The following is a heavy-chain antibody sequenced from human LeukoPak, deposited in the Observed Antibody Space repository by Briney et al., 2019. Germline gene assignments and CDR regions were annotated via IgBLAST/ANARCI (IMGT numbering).Heavy chain of an antibody. CDR2: IYYSGST. Sequence: PSETLSLTCTVSGGSISSSSYYWGWIRQPPGKGLEWIGSIYYSGSTYYNPSLKSRVTISVDTSKNQFSLKLSSVTAADTAVYYCARDSRFQGWFDPWGQGTLVTVSS. CDR3: ARDSRFQGWFDP. CDR1: GGSISSSSYY. V-gene: IGHV4-39*07. J-gene: IGHJ5*02.